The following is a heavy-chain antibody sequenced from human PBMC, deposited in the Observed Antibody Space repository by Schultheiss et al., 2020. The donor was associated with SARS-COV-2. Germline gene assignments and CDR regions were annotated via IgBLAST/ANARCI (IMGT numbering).Heavy chain of an antibody. J-gene: IGHJ6*02. CDR2: ISWNSGSI. Sequence: GGSLRLSCAASGFTFSSYGMHWVRQAPGKGLEWVSGISWNSGSIGYADSVKGRFTISRDNAKNSLYLQTNSLRPEDTAVYYCAKDWGSGHYYGMDVWGQGTTVTVSS. D-gene: IGHD7-27*01. CDR1: GFTFSSYG. V-gene: IGHV3-9*01. CDR3: AKDWGSGHYYGMDV.